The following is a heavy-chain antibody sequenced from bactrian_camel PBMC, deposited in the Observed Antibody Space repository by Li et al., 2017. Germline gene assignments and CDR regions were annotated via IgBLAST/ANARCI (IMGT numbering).Heavy chain of an antibody. D-gene: IGHD1*01. CDR2: IRPGGTT. CDR1: GIILSSAFC. CDR3: TARYEFGLGACSGVGGLGF. Sequence: HVQLVESGGGSVEVGGSLRLSCAGSGIILSSAFCVGWFRQAPGKEREGVASIRPGGTTTAYAASVRGRFTISKDNRKNILYLQMNSLTPGDTAMYYCTARYEFGLGACSGVGGLGFWGQGTQVTVS. J-gene: IGHJ6*01. V-gene: IGHV3S53*01.